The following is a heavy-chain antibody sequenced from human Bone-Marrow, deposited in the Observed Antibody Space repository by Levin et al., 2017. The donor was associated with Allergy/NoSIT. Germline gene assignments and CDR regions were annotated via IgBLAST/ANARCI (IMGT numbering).Heavy chain of an antibody. V-gene: IGHV3-23*01. J-gene: IGHJ5*02. CDR3: AKRGGGGYELVGWFDP. D-gene: IGHD5-12*01. CDR1: GFTFSSYA. CDR2: ISGSGGST. Sequence: PGGSLRLSCAASGFTFSSYAMSWVRQAPGKGLEWVSAISGSGGSTYYADSVKGRFTISRDNSKNTLYLQMNSLRAEDTAVYYCAKRGGGGYELVGWFDPWGQGTLVTVSS.